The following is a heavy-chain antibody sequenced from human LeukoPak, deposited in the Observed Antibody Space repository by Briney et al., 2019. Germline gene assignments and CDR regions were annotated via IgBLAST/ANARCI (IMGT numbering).Heavy chain of an antibody. V-gene: IGHV6-1*01. CDR2: TYYRSKWYN. CDR3: ARVDDY. CDR1: GDSVSSKNAA. Sequence: SQTLSLTCAISGDSVSSKNAAWNWIRQSPSRGLEWLGRTYYRSKWYNDNAESVKGRISINPDTSKNQFSLQLNSVTPEDTAVYYCARVDDYWGQGTLVTVSS. J-gene: IGHJ4*02.